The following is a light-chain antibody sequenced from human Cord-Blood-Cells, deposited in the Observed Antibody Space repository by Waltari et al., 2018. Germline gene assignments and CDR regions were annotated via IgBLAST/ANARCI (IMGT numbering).Light chain of an antibody. CDR2: EVS. CDR1: SSDVGGYNY. V-gene: IGLV2-8*01. J-gene: IGLJ2*01. Sequence: QSALTQPRSVSGSPGQSVTISCTGTSSDVGGYNYVSWYQQHPGKAPKLLIYEVSNGPSGVPERFSGSKSGNTASLTVSGLQAEDEADYYCSSYAGSNNFVVFGGGTKLTVL. CDR3: SSYAGSNNFVV.